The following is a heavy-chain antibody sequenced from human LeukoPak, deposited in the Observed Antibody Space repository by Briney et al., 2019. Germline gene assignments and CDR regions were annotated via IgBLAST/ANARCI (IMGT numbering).Heavy chain of an antibody. J-gene: IGHJ4*02. CDR3: AKDLDFWSGYSSPFDY. CDR2: FSGSGGST. CDR1: GFTFGGYA. V-gene: IGHV3-23*01. D-gene: IGHD3-3*01. Sequence: GGSLRPSWAALGFTFGGYAWSWVGQAQGKGLKWVSPFSGSGGSTYYADSVKGRFTISRDNSKNTLYLQMNSLRAEDTAVYYCAKDLDFWSGYSSPFDYWGQGTLVTVSS.